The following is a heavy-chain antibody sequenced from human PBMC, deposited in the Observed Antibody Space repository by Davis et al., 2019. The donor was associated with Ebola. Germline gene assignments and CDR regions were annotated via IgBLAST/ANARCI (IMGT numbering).Heavy chain of an antibody. Sequence: PGGSLTLSCAASGFTFSESWMAWVRQAPGKGLEWVANMLHDGSEKCSAGPVKDRFTTSKDNARNSFYLQMNNLRVEDTAVYYCARDNYWKLDYWGQGILVTVSS. J-gene: IGHJ4*02. CDR1: GFTFSESW. V-gene: IGHV3-7*01. CDR2: MLHDGSEK. CDR3: ARDNYWKLDY. D-gene: IGHD4-11*01.